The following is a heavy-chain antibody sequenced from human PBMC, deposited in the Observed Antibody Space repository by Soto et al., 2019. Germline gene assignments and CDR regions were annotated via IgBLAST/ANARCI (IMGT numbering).Heavy chain of an antibody. CDR1: GFIFNSYD. D-gene: IGHD1-1*01. CDR3: AKGSSYCDY. V-gene: IGHV3-30*18. Sequence: PGGSLRLSCAASGFIFNSYDMHWVRQAPGKGLEWVALISYDGSNKYYADSVKGRFTISRDNSKNTLSLQMSSLGAEDTAVYYCAKGSSYCDYWGQGTLVTVSS. J-gene: IGHJ4*02. CDR2: ISYDGSNK.